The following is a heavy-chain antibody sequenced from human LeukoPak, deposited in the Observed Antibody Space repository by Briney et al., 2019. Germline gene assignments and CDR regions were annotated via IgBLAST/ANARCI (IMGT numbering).Heavy chain of an antibody. CDR1: GGTFSSHA. Sequence: SVKVSCKASGGTFSSHAISWVRQAPGQGLEWMGGIIPIFGTANYAQKFQGRVTITADESTSTAYMELSSLRSEDTAVYYCARGWDDFWSGYYYYYMDVWGKGTTVTVSS. CDR2: IIPIFGTA. D-gene: IGHD3-3*01. V-gene: IGHV1-69*13. J-gene: IGHJ6*03. CDR3: ARGWDDFWSGYYYYYMDV.